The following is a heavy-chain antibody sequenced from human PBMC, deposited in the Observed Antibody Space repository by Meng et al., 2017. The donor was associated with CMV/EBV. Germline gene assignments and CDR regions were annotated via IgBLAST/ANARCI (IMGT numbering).Heavy chain of an antibody. J-gene: IGHJ6*04. CDR1: GGPSSSSRYY. V-gene: IGHV4-39*07. D-gene: IGHD3-16*01. Sequence: SETLSLTCSVSGGPSSSSRYYWGWIRQPPGKGLEWIGSMYYSWSTYYSSSLKSRVTISVDTSKNQVSLKLSSVTASDTAVYYCARGGALSTFGLDVWGKGTTVTVSS. CDR3: ARGGALSTFGLDV. CDR2: MYYSWST.